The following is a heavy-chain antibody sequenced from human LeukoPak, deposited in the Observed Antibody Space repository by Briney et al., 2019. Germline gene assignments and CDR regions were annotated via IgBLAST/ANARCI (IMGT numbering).Heavy chain of an antibody. Sequence: SETLSLTCNVSGGSISSDYWSWIRQPAGKGLEWIGCIYTSGTTIYNPSLKSRVTMSVDTSKNQFSLKLNSVTAADTAVYYCARWNGYGWHDYWGQGILVTVSS. CDR1: GGSISSDY. J-gene: IGHJ4*02. CDR3: ARWNGYGWHDY. D-gene: IGHD5-12*01. V-gene: IGHV4-4*07. CDR2: IYTSGTT.